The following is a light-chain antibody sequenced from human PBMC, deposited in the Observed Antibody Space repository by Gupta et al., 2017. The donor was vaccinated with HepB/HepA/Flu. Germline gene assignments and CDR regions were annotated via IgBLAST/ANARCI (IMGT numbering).Light chain of an antibody. CDR3: QQSYSTPGT. J-gene: IGKJ1*01. CDR2: AAS. CDR1: QSISSY. V-gene: IGKV1-39*01. Sequence: DIQMTQSPSSLSASVGDRVTITCRASQSISSYLNWYQQKPGKAPKLLIYAASSLQSGVPARFSGSGPGTDFTLTISRLQPEDFATYYCQQSYSTPGTFGQGTKLEIK.